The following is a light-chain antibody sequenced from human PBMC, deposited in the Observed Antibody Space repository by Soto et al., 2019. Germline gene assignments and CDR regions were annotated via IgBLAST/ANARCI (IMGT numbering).Light chain of an antibody. CDR3: QRYNSYSEA. CDR1: QTISSW. Sequence: DIPMTQSPSTLSGSVGDRVTITCRASQTISSWLAWYQQKPGKAPKLLIYKASTLKSGVPSRFSGSGSGTEFTVTISSLQPDDFTTYYCQRYNSYSEAFGQGTKVELK. J-gene: IGKJ1*01. CDR2: KAS. V-gene: IGKV1-5*03.